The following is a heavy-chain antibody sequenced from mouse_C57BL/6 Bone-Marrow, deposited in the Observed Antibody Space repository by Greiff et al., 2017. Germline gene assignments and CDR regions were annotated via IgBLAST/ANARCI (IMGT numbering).Heavy chain of an antibody. V-gene: IGHV1-81*01. CDR1: GYTFTSYG. CDR3: ARWVLSHHCDY. Sequence: QVQLQQSGAELARPGASVKLSCKASGYTFTSYGIRWVKQRTGQGLEWIGKIYPRSGNTYYNEKFKGKATLTADKSSSTAYMQLRSLTSEDSAVYFYARWVLSHHCDYWGQGTTLTVSS. D-gene: IGHD1-1*01. CDR2: IYPRSGNT. J-gene: IGHJ2*01.